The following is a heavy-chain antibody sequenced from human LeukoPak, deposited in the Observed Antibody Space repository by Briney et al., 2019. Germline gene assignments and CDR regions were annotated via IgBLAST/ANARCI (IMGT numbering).Heavy chain of an antibody. CDR3: ARGPTNVLLWFGELPD. CDR2: ISSSSSYI. V-gene: IGHV3-21*01. CDR1: GFTFSSYS. Sequence: GGSLRLSCAASGFTFSSYSMNWVRQAPGKGLEWVSSISSSSSYIYYADSVKGRLTISRDNAKNSLYLQMNSLRAEDTAVYYCARGPTNVLLWFGELPDWGQGTLVAVSS. D-gene: IGHD3-10*01. J-gene: IGHJ4*02.